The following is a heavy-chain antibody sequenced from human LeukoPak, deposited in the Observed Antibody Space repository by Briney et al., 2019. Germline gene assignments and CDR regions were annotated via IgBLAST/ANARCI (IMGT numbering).Heavy chain of an antibody. CDR2: INSAGDNI. V-gene: IGHV3-11*04. CDR3: ATSRVFDY. Sequence: GGSLRLSCVASGFTFSDYFMSWIRQAPGKGLEWLSFINSAGDNIYYADSVKGRFTISRDNAKKTLYPEMNSLRMEDTAIYYCATSRVFDYWGQGTLVTAPS. CDR1: GFTFSDYF. J-gene: IGHJ4*02.